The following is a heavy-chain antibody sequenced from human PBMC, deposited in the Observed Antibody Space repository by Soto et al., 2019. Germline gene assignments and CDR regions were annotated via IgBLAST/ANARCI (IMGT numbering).Heavy chain of an antibody. CDR1: GFTFDDYN. CDR2: VSWNSDIT. CDR3: AKDRHRGYGTFDY. D-gene: IGHD1-1*01. Sequence: EVQLVESGGGLVQPGRSLRLSCVASGFTFDDYNMHWVRQTPGKGLEWVSGVSWNSDITGYADSVKGRFTISRDNAKNSLYLQMNSLRAEVTAMYYCAKDRHRGYGTFDYLGQGTLVTVSS. J-gene: IGHJ4*02. V-gene: IGHV3-9*01.